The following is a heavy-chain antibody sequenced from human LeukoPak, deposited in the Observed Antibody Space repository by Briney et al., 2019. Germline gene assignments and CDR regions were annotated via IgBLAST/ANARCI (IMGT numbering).Heavy chain of an antibody. CDR1: GYTFTSYG. D-gene: IGHD6-13*01. J-gene: IGHJ6*01. CDR3: ARDGSSGWFHSRYNGMDV. CDR2: INPNSGGT. V-gene: IGHV1-2*04. Sequence: ASVKVSCKASGYTFTSYGISWVRQAPGQGLEWMGWINPNSGGTNYAQKFQGWVTMTRDTSITTAYMDLSRLRSDDTAVYYCARDGSSGWFHSRYNGMDVWGQGTTVTVSS.